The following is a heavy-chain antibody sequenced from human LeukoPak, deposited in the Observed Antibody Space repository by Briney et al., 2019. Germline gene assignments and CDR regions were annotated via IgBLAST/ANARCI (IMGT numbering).Heavy chain of an antibody. CDR1: GFTFSRYW. D-gene: IGHD3-22*01. CDR2: ISSSSTI. J-gene: IGHJ4*02. CDR3: ARGSYDTSGYYSGAGARADY. Sequence: GGSLRLSCAASGFTFSRYWMSWVRQTPGKGLEWVSYISSSSTIYYAGSVKGRFTISRDNAKNSLYLEMNSLRAEDTAVYYCARGSYDTSGYYSGAGARADYWGQGTLVTVSS. V-gene: IGHV3-48*01.